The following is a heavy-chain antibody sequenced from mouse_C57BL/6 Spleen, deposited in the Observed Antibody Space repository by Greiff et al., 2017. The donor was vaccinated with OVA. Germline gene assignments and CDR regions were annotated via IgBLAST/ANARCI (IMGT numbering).Heavy chain of an antibody. CDR2: ISSGSSTI. J-gene: IGHJ4*01. CDR1: GFTFSDYG. V-gene: IGHV5-17*01. D-gene: IGHD1-1*01. CDR3: ARHYGSSYAMDY. Sequence: EVKLEESGGGLVKPGGSLKLSCAASGFTFSDYGMHWVRQAPEKGLEWVAYISSGSSTIYYADTVKGRFTISRDNAKNTLFLQMTSLRSEDTAMYYCARHYGSSYAMDYWGQGTSVTVSS.